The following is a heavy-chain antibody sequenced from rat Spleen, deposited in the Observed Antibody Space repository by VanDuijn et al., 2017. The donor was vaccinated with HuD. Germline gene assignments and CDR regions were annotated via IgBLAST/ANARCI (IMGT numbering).Heavy chain of an antibody. V-gene: IGHV5-25*01. CDR1: GFTFSNYG. CDR3: ARHWYNSYFDY. J-gene: IGHJ2*01. Sequence: EVQLVESGGGLVQPGRSMKLSCAASGFTFSNYGLAWVRQAPKKGLEWVAYISYDGDTTYYRDSVKGRFTISRDNAKSSLYLQMDSLRSADTATYYCARHWYNSYFDYWGQGVMVTVSS. CDR2: ISYDGDTT. D-gene: IGHD1-4*01.